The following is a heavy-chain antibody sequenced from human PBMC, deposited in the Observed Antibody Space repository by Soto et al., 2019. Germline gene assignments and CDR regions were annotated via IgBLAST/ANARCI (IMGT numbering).Heavy chain of an antibody. CDR3: ARLSATVAFDI. J-gene: IGHJ3*02. CDR2: IYYTGST. V-gene: IGHV4-59*08. D-gene: IGHD1-26*01. CDR1: DGSIINSH. Sequence: SETLSLTCTVSDGSIINSHWSWIRQPPGKGLEWIGYIYYTGSTHYNPSLKSRVTISLDVSKNQFFLKMNSVTAADTAVYYCARLSATVAFDIRGQGTMVTVSS.